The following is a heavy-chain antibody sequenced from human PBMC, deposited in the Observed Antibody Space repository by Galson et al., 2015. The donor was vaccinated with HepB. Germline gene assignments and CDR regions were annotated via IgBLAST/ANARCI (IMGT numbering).Heavy chain of an antibody. CDR1: GFTFSDYY. D-gene: IGHD3-22*01. CDR3: ARNYYDTTVPKSPFDY. Sequence: SLRLSCAASGFTFSDYYMSWIRQAPGKGLEWLSYISSSASFTNYADSVQGRFTISRDNAKNSLSLQMTSLRAEDTAVYYCARNYYDTTVPKSPFDYWGQGALVTVSS. J-gene: IGHJ4*02. V-gene: IGHV3-11*06. CDR2: ISSSASFT.